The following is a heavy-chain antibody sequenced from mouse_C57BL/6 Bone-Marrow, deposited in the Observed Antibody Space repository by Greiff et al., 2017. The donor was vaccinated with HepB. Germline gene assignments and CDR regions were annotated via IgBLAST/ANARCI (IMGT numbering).Heavy chain of an antibody. Sequence: EVQGVESGEGLVKPGGSLKLSCAASGFTFSSYAMSWVRQTPEKRLEWVAYISSGGDYIYYADTVKGRFTISRDNARNTLYLQMSSLKSEDTAMYYCTRRGIYYGSSGFAYWGQGTLVTVSA. J-gene: IGHJ3*01. CDR1: GFTFSSYA. CDR2: ISSGGDYI. V-gene: IGHV5S21*01. CDR3: TRRGIYYGSSGFAY. D-gene: IGHD1-1*01.